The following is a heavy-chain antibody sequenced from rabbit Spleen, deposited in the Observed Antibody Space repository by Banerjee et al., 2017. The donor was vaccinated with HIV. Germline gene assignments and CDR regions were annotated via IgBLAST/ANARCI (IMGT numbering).Heavy chain of an antibody. Sequence: QSLEESGGGLVKPGASLTLTCKASGFSLNSGYDMCWVRQAPGKGLEWIACICAGSSDSTYYASWAKGRFTVSKASSTTVTLQMTSLTAADTATYFCARGDTTSAYFRIKGMDLWGQGTLVTVS. J-gene: IGHJ6*01. V-gene: IGHV1S40*01. CDR3: ARGDTTSAYFRIKGMDL. CDR1: GFSLNSGYD. D-gene: IGHD6-1*01. CDR2: ICAGSSDST.